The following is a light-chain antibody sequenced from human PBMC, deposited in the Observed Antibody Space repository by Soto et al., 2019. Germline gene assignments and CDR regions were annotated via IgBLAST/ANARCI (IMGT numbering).Light chain of an antibody. Sequence: DIQMTQSPSSLSASVGDRVTITCRSSQSISSYLVWYQQKPGKAPKLLIYGASTLQSGVPSRFSGSGSGTEFTLTIISLQPEDSGNYSCQQSLRAVYLTFGGGTKVEI. V-gene: IGKV1-39*01. J-gene: IGKJ4*01. CDR3: QQSLRAVYLT. CDR2: GAS. CDR1: QSISSY.